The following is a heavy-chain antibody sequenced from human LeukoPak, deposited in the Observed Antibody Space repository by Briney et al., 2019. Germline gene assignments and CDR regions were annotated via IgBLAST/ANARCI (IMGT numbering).Heavy chain of an antibody. CDR3: ARDKEDDYVWGSTTTWYFDL. Sequence: PSETLSLTCTVSGVSISSYYWSWLRQPAGKGLEWIGRIYTSRTTNYNPSLKSRVTMSVAPSKNQYSLKLSSVTAAATAVYYRARDKEDDYVWGSTTTWYFDLCGRGTLVTVSS. V-gene: IGHV4-4*07. J-gene: IGHJ2*01. CDR2: IYTSRTT. D-gene: IGHD3-16*01. CDR1: GVSISSYY.